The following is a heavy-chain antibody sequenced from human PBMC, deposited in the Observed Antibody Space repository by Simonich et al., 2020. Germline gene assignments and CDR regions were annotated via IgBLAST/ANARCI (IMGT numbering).Heavy chain of an antibody. V-gene: IGHV1-2*02. CDR1: GYTFTGYY. Sequence: QVQLVQSGAEGKKPGASVKVSCKASGYTFTGYYMHWVRQAPGQGLEWMGWINPNSVGTNYAQKFQGRVTMTRDTSISTAYMELSRLRSDDTAVYYCASSKLATIDYWGQGTLVTVSS. CDR3: ASSKLATIDY. J-gene: IGHJ4*02. D-gene: IGHD5-12*01. CDR2: INPNSVGT.